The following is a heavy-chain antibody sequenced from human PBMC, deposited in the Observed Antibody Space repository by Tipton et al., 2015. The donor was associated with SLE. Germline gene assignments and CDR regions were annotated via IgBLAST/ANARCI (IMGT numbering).Heavy chain of an antibody. Sequence: TLSLTCTVSGYSISSGYYWGWIRQPPGKGLEWIGSLYHIGSTYYNPSLKSRVTISVDTSKKHFSLKMTSVTAADTAVYYCARILGVVKSYYMDVWGKGTTVTVSS. D-gene: IGHD3-3*01. CDR1: GYSISSGYY. V-gene: IGHV4-38-2*02. J-gene: IGHJ6*03. CDR2: LYHIGST. CDR3: ARILGVVKSYYMDV.